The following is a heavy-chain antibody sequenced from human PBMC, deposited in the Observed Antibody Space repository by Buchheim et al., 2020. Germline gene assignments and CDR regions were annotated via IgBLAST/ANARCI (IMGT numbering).Heavy chain of an antibody. CDR1: GFTFSSYA. Sequence: EVQLLESGGGLVQPGGSLRLSCAASGFTFSSYAMSWVSQAPGKGLEWVSAISGSGGSIYYADSVKGRFTISRANSKNTLDLQMNSLRAEDTAVYYCATDYDSSGYYTTNNDYWGQGTL. V-gene: IGHV3-23*01. CDR3: ATDYDSSGYYTTNNDY. J-gene: IGHJ4*02. CDR2: ISGSGGSI. D-gene: IGHD3-22*01.